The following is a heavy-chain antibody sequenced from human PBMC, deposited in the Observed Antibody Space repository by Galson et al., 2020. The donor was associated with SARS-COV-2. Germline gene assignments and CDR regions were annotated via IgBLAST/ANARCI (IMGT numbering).Heavy chain of an antibody. CDR3: ARDLGPAPMIKWYFDL. CDR2: IFGSGSHR. D-gene: IGHD3-16*01. V-gene: IGHV3-21*01. Sequence: GESPKISCVASGTTFSDYTMIWVRQAPGKGLEWVSSIFGSGSHRYYADSVKGRFTISRDSAKHSLYIQMNRLGADETAVYYCARDLGPAPMIKWYFDLWGRGALVTVSS. CDR1: GTTFSDYT. J-gene: IGHJ2*01.